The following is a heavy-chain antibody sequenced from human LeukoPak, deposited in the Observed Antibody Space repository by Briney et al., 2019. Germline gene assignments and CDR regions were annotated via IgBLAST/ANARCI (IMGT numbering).Heavy chain of an antibody. V-gene: IGHV3-48*04. CDR1: GLTFSSYS. D-gene: IGHD3-16*01. Sequence: GGSLRLSCAASGLTFSSYSMNWVRQAPGKGLEWVSYISSSSSTIYYADSVKGRFTISRDNAKNSLYLQMNSLRAEDTAVYYCARETLAGGAFDIWGQGTMVTVSS. J-gene: IGHJ3*02. CDR3: ARETLAGGAFDI. CDR2: ISSSSSTI.